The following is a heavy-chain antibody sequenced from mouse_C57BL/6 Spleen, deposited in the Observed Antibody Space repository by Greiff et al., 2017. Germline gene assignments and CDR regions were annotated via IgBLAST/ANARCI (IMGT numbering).Heavy chain of an antibody. CDR3: ARRNTKGYAMDY. Sequence: EVQLQQSGPELVKPGASVKIPCKASGYPFTDYNMDWVKQSHGKSLEWIGDINPNNGGTIYNQKFKGKATWTVDKSSSTAYMELRSLTSEDTAVYYCARRNTKGYAMDYWGQGTSVTVSS. CDR2: INPNNGGT. CDR1: GYPFTDYN. V-gene: IGHV1-18*01. J-gene: IGHJ4*01.